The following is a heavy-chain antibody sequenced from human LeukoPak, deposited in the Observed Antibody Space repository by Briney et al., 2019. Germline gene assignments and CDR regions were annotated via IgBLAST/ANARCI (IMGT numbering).Heavy chain of an antibody. J-gene: IGHJ6*03. CDR3: ARANDYGDPLPRYMDV. CDR2: IYHSGST. V-gene: IGHV4-4*02. D-gene: IGHD4-17*01. CDR1: GDSITSSNW. Sequence: SETLSLTCAVPGDSITSSNWWSWVRQPPEKGLEWIGEIYHSGSTNYNPSLKSRVTISVDKSKNQFSLKVNSVTAADTAVYYCARANDYGDPLPRYMDVWGKGTTVTVSS.